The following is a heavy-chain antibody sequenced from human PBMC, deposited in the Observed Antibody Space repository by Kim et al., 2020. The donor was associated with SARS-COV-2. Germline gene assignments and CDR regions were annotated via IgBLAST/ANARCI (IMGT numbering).Heavy chain of an antibody. J-gene: IGHJ4*02. CDR1: GFTFSSYG. D-gene: IGHD2-21*01. Sequence: GGSLRLSCAASGFTFSSYGMTWIRQAPGKGLQWVSAITGSGNTTYFAASVRGRFTISRDNSRNMLYLQMNSLRAEYTALYYCAKVRLASLYSNFDYWGQGTLVTVSS. CDR3: AKVRLASLYSNFDY. V-gene: IGHV3-23*01. CDR2: ITGSGNTT.